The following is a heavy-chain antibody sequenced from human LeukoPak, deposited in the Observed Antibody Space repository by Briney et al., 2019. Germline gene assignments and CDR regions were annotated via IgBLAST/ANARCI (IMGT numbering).Heavy chain of an antibody. D-gene: IGHD2-15*01. Sequence: SETLSLTCTVSGYSISSGYYWGWIRQPPGKGLEWIGSIYHSGSTYYNPSLKSRVTISVDTSKNQFSLKLSSVTAADTAVYYCARGRVVAATHDAFDIWGQGTMVTVSS. CDR3: ARGRVVAATHDAFDI. V-gene: IGHV4-38-2*02. J-gene: IGHJ3*02. CDR2: IYHSGST. CDR1: GYSISSGYY.